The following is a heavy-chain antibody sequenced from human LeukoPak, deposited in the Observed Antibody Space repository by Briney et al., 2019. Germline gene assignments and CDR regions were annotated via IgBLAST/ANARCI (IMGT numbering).Heavy chain of an antibody. CDR2: IYYSGST. CDR3: ARRQYCSSTSCPDNWFDP. J-gene: IGHJ5*02. V-gene: IGHV4-39*01. D-gene: IGHD2-2*01. CDR1: GGSISSSSYY. Sequence: SETLSLTCTVSGGSISSSSYYWGWIRQPPGKGLEWIGSIYYSGSTYYNPSLKSRVTISVDTSKNQFSLKLSSVTAADTAVYYCARRQYCSSTSCPDNWFDPGGQGTLVTVSS.